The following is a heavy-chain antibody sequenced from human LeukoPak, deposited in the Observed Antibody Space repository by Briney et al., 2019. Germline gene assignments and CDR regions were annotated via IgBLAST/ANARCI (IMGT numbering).Heavy chain of an antibody. CDR2: ISSSGSFI. D-gene: IGHD1-1*01. Sequence: GGSLRLSCAASGFTFSDYYMSWIRQAPGKGLEWVSYISSSGSFIYYADSVKGRFTISRDNSKNTLYLQMNSLRAEDTAVYYCASGGSGRTDYYYYMDVWGKGTTVTVSS. CDR1: GFTFSDYY. V-gene: IGHV3-11*04. CDR3: ASGGSGRTDYYYYMDV. J-gene: IGHJ6*03.